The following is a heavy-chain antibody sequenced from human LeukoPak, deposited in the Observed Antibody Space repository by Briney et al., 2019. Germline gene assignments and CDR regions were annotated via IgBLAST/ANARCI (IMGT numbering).Heavy chain of an antibody. J-gene: IGHJ6*03. CDR2: FSGSGGST. CDR3: AKAPRFGDHAAEYFYYYMDV. D-gene: IGHD3-16*01. V-gene: IGHV3-23*01. Sequence: GGSLRLSCAASGFTFSSYAMSWVRQAPGKGLECISGFSGSGGSTYYADSVKGRFTISRDNSKNTLYLQMNSLRVDDTAVYYCAKAPRFGDHAAEYFYYYMDVWGKGTTVTVSS. CDR1: GFTFSSYA.